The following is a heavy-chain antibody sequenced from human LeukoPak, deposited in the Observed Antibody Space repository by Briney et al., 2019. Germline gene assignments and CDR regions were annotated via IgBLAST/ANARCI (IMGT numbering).Heavy chain of an antibody. V-gene: IGHV1-69*01. D-gene: IGHD6-13*01. CDR1: GGTFSSYA. J-gene: IGHJ5*02. CDR2: IIPIFGTA. CDR3: ARDTERYSSSPNWFDP. Sequence: SVKVSCTASGGTFSSYAISWVRQAPGQGLEWMGGIIPIFGTANYAQKFQGRVTITADESTSTAYMELSSLRSEDTAVYYCARDTERYSSSPNWFDPWGQGTLVTVSS.